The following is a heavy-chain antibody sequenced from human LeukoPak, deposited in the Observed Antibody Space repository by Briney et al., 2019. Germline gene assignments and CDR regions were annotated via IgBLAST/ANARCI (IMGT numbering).Heavy chain of an antibody. CDR3: ARDLIHRSGEADY. CDR1: GFTFSDFY. Sequence: PGGSLRLSCAASGFTFSDFYMSWIRQAPGKGLEWISYISSSGSSTNYADSVKGRFTISRDNAKNSLYLQMNSLRAEDTAVYYCARDLIHRSGEADYWGQGTLGTVSS. V-gene: IGHV3-11*05. D-gene: IGHD3-22*01. J-gene: IGHJ4*02. CDR2: ISSSGSST.